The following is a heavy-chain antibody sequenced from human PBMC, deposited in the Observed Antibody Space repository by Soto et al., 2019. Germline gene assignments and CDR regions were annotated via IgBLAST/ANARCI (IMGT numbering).Heavy chain of an antibody. CDR1: GGSIISSNHY. J-gene: IGHJ4*02. Sequence: SETLRLTCTVSGGSIISSNHYWAWIRQPPGEGLEWIGSMYHSGNTYYNPSLNSRVTISVDTSKNQFSLKLSSVTAADTALYFCASHYFDSWTGHYTGVFYLDFWGQGARVTVS. D-gene: IGHD3-9*01. CDR2: MYHSGNT. CDR3: ASHYFDSWTGHYTGVFYLDF. V-gene: IGHV4-39*01.